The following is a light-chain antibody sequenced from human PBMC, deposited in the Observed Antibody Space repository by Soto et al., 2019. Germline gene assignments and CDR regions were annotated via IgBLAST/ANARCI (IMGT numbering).Light chain of an antibody. CDR1: INDVGADKY. J-gene: IGLJ3*02. V-gene: IGLV2-14*03. CDR2: DVS. Sequence: QSALTQPASVSGSPGQSITISCTGTINDVGADKYVSWYQQHPGKVPQLMIYDVSIRPSGVSNRFSGSKSGNTASLTISGLQAEDEADYYCSSVTTRSTGVFGGGTKLTVL. CDR3: SSVTTRSTGV.